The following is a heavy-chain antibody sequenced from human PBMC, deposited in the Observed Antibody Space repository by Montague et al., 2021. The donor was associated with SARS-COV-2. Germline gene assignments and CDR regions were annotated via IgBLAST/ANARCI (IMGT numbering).Heavy chain of an antibody. CDR2: VSGSGDDT. V-gene: IGHV3-23*01. J-gene: IGHJ4*02. D-gene: IGHD6-19*01. CDR1: GFTFDSYA. CDR3: ARDRQQWLLGSYFDC. Sequence: SLRLSCAASGFTFDSYAMSWVRQAPGKGLQWVSIVSGSGDDTYYADSVKGRFTISRDNSKNTLYLQLNSLRAEDTAVHYCARDRQQWLLGSYFDCWGQGTLVTVSS.